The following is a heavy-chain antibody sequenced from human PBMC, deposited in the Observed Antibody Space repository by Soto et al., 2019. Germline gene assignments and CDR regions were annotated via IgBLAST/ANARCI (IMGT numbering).Heavy chain of an antibody. CDR2: ISAYNGNT. Sequence: ASVKVSCKASSYTFTSSGISWVRQAPGQGLEWMGWISAYNGNTNYAQKLQGRVTMTTDTSTSTAYMELRSLRSVDTAVYYCARDLHGDPYYWGQGTLVTVSS. V-gene: IGHV1-18*01. J-gene: IGHJ4*02. D-gene: IGHD4-17*01. CDR1: SYTFTSSG. CDR3: ARDLHGDPYY.